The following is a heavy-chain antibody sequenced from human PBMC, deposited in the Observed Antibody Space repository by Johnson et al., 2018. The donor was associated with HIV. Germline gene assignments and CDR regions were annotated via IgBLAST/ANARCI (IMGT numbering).Heavy chain of an antibody. J-gene: IGHJ3*02. V-gene: IGHV3-23*04. CDR2: ISGSGGST. CDR1: GFTFSTYA. CDR3: AKDRLVGATGDAFDS. D-gene: IGHD1-26*01. Sequence: VQLVESGGGVVRPGGSLRLSCAASGFTFSTYAMNWVRQAPGKGLEWVSAISGSGGSTYYADSVKGRFTISRDNSKNTLYLQMNSLRAEDTAVYYCAKDRLVGATGDAFDSRGQGTMVTVSS.